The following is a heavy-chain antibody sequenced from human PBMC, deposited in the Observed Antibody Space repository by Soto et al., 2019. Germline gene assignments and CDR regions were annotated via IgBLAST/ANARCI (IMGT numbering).Heavy chain of an antibody. D-gene: IGHD5-18*01. CDR1: GGSISTYY. Sequence: QVQLQESGPGLVKPSETLSLTCTVSGGSISTYYWSWIRQPPGKGLEWIGYVHYSGSTNYNPSLKSRVTISVDTSKKQFSLKGTSVTAADTAVYYCARDDSYGTFDYWGQGTLVTVSS. J-gene: IGHJ4*02. CDR2: VHYSGST. V-gene: IGHV4-59*01. CDR3: ARDDSYGTFDY.